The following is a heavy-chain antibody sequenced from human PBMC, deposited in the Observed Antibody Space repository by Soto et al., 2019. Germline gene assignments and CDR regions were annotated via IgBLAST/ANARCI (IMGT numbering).Heavy chain of an antibody. V-gene: IGHV1-18*01. CDR1: GYTFTSYG. J-gene: IGHJ3*02. D-gene: IGHD2-15*01. CDR2: ISAYNGNT. Sequence: ASVKVSCKASGYTFTSYGISWVRQAPGQGLEWMGWISAYNGNTNYAQKLQGRVTMTTDTSTSTAYMELRSLRSDDTAVYHCARDVVDGPGGDAFDIWGQGTMVTVSS. CDR3: ARDVVDGPGGDAFDI.